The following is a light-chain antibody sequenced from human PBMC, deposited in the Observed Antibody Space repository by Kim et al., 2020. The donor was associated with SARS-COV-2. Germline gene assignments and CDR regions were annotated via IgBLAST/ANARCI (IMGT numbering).Light chain of an antibody. CDR1: QGISNY. CDR3: QKYNSAPRT. J-gene: IGKJ1*01. Sequence: ASVGDRRTIPCRASQGISNYFAWYQQKPGTVPKLLIYAASALQSGVPSRFSGSGSGTDFTLTISSLQPEDVATYYCQKYNSAPRTFGQGTKVDIK. V-gene: IGKV1-27*01. CDR2: AAS.